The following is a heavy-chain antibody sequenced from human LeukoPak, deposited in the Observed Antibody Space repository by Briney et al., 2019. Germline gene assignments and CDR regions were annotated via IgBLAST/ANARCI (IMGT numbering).Heavy chain of an antibody. CDR2: IYPGDSDT. D-gene: IGHD2-21*01. CDR1: GYRLTSYW. J-gene: IGHJ4*02. CDR3: ARHGGDDYGDY. V-gene: IGHV5-51*01. Sequence: GGSLQISCKGSGYRLTSYWLGWVRQPPGKGLEWMGIIYPGDSDTRYSPSFQGQVTIPADKSISTAYLQWSSLKASDTAMYYCARHGGDDYGDYWGQGTLVTVSS.